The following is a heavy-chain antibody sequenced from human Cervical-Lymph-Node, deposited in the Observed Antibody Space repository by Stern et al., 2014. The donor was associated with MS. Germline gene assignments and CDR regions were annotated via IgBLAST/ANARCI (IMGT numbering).Heavy chain of an antibody. CDR3: ARAPGYCSGGSCFDY. V-gene: IGHV1-69*01. CDR1: GGTFSSYA. Sequence: VQLLQSGAEVKKPGSSVKVSCKASGGTFSSYAISWVRQDPGQGLEWMGGIIPIFGPANYAQKFPGRVTITADESTSTAYMELSSLRSEDTAVYYCARAPGYCSGGSCFDYWGQGTLVTVSS. J-gene: IGHJ4*02. CDR2: IIPIFGPA. D-gene: IGHD2-15*01.